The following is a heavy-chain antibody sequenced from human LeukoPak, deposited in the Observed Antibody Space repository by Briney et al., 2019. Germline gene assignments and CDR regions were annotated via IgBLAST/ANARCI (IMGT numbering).Heavy chain of an antibody. J-gene: IGHJ3*02. V-gene: IGHV4-59*01. CDR3: ARNLWFGESSDAFYI. Sequence: SETLSLTCTVSGGSISSYYYYWIRQPPGKGLEWIGYIYYSGNTNYNPSLKSRVSISVDKSKNQFSLKLSSVTAADTAVYYCARNLWFGESSDAFYIWGQGTMVTVSS. CDR1: GGSISSYY. CDR2: IYYSGNT. D-gene: IGHD3-10*01.